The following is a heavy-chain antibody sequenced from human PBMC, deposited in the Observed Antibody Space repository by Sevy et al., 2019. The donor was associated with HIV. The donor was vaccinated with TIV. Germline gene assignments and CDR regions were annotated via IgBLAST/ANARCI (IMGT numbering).Heavy chain of an antibody. D-gene: IGHD1-26*01. Sequence: GGSLRLSCAASGFTFSSYAMSWVRQAPGKGLKWVSALGDSGAPTYYADSVKGRFTISRDNSKNTLYLQLSSLRAEDTAVYYCARVAGALPGYYYGMDVWGQGTTVTVSS. V-gene: IGHV3-23*01. CDR2: LGDSGAPT. CDR1: GFTFSSYA. CDR3: ARVAGALPGYYYGMDV. J-gene: IGHJ6*02.